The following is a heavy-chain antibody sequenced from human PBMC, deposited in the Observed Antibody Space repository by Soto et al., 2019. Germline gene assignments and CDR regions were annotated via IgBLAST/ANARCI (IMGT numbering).Heavy chain of an antibody. CDR1: GGSINRGGYF. Sequence: QVQLQESGPGLVKPSQTLSLTCTVSGGSINRGGYFWSWIRQTPGKGLEWIGHIYNSWTTYTNPSLTTRSTISGDPPPTQFSLNLKSVTAADTAVYYCARGPSADKVDYWGQGTLVTVSS. CDR3: ARGPSADKVDY. D-gene: IGHD3-3*01. CDR2: IYNSWTT. J-gene: IGHJ4*02. V-gene: IGHV4-30-4*01.